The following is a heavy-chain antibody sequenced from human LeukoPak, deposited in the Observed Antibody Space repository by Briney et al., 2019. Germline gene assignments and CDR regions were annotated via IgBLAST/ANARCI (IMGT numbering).Heavy chain of an antibody. CDR1: GGSFSGYY. V-gene: IGHV4-34*01. J-gene: IGHJ6*02. CDR3: ARGSLWFGESPYYYYGMDV. CDR2: INHSGST. Sequence: PSETLSLTCAVYGGSFSGYYWSWIRQPPGKGLEWIGEINHSGSTNYNPSLKSRVTISVDTSKNQFSLKLSSVTAADTAVYYCARGSLWFGESPYYYYGMDVWGQGTTVTVSS. D-gene: IGHD3-10*01.